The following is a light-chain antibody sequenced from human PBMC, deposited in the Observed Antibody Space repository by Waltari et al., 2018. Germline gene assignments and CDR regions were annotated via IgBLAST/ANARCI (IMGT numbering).Light chain of an antibody. CDR3: CSYAGSYTYV. J-gene: IGLJ1*01. V-gene: IGLV2-11*01. Sequence: QSALTQPRSVSGSPGQSVTISCTGTTSDVGGYHYVSWFQQPPGKAPKLIIYDVSARPSGVPDRFAGSKSDNTASLTISGLQAEDEADYYCCSYAGSYTYVFGSGTKVTVL. CDR2: DVS. CDR1: TSDVGGYHY.